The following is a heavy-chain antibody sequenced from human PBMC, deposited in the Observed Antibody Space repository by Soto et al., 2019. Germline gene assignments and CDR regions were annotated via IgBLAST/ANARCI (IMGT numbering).Heavy chain of an antibody. V-gene: IGHV3-21*01. D-gene: IGHD2-8*01. J-gene: IGHJ4*02. CDR3: AIDLNVCFTCLFAY. Sequence: WRSLRISCAAYGFTFSSYSMNWFRQAPGKGLEWVSSISSSSSYIYYADSVKGRFTISRDNAKNSLYLQMNSLRAEDTAVYYCAIDLNVCFTCLFAYRGKGSLVIFSS. CDR2: ISSSSSYI. CDR1: GFTFSSYS.